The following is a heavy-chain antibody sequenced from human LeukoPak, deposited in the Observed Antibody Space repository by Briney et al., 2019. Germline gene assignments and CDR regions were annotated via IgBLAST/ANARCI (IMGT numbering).Heavy chain of an antibody. CDR3: ARAHCAGHCFSPIRY. Sequence: SETLCLTCTVSGDSLRKSTFYWGWIRQPPGKGLEWIGNIYYSGGDDYNPSLQSRVTISIDTSKTEFSLQVRSVTAADTAVYFCARAHCAGHCFSPIRYWGQGNPVTVSS. CDR2: IYYSGGD. J-gene: IGHJ4*02. CDR1: GDSLRKSTFY. D-gene: IGHD2-21*02. V-gene: IGHV4-39*07.